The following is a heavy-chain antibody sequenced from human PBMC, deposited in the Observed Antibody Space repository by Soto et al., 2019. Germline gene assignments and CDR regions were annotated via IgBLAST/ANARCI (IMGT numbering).Heavy chain of an antibody. Sequence: QVQLVQSGAEVKKPGASVKVSCKASGYTFTSYGISWVRQAPGQGLEWMGWISAYNGNTNYAQKLQGRVTMITDTSTSTAYMELRSLRSDDTAVYYCARDLRRQDLGYCSSTSCSSLGYWGQGTLVTVSS. CDR3: ARDLRRQDLGYCSSTSCSSLGY. CDR2: ISAYNGNT. CDR1: GYTFTSYG. D-gene: IGHD2-2*01. V-gene: IGHV1-18*01. J-gene: IGHJ4*02.